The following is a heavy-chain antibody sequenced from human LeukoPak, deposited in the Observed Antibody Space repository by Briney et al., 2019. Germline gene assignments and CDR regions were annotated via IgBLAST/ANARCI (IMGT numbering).Heavy chain of an antibody. J-gene: IGHJ4*02. CDR1: GGSISSYY. Sequence: PSETLSLTCTVSGGSISSYYWSWIRQPPGKGLEWIGYIYYSGSTNYNPSLKSRVTISVDTSKNQFSLKLSSVTAADTAVYYCARYSSRWYYFDYWGQGTLVTVSS. V-gene: IGHV4-59*01. CDR2: IYYSGST. CDR3: ARYSSRWYYFDY. D-gene: IGHD6-19*01.